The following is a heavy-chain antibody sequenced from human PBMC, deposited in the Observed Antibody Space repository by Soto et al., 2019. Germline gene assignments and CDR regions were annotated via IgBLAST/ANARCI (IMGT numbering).Heavy chain of an antibody. V-gene: IGHV4-34*02. CDR3: ARRFSGSGRYFDY. CDR1: GASFSGYY. J-gene: IGHJ4*02. D-gene: IGHD6-25*01. Sequence: QVQLQQWGAGLLKPSETLSLSCAVYGASFSGYYWNWIRQPPGKGLEWIGEINQSGSTNYSPSLKTRVTISVDTSTKQFSLRLSSVTAADTAVYYCARRFSGSGRYFDYWGQGTLVTVSS. CDR2: INQSGST.